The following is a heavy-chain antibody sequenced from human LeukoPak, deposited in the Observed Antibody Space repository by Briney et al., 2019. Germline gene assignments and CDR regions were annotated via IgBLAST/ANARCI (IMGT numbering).Heavy chain of an antibody. D-gene: IGHD2-2*01. J-gene: IGHJ6*02. Sequence: SETLSLTCTVSGGSISSYYWSWIRQPAGKGLEWIGRIYTSGSTNYNPSLKSRVTMSVDTSKNQFSLKLSSVTAADTAVYYCARERYQDIVVVPAAATYPYYYYYYGMDVWGQGTTVTVPS. CDR3: ARERYQDIVVVPAAATYPYYYYYYGMDV. CDR2: IYTSGST. CDR1: GGSISSYY. V-gene: IGHV4-4*07.